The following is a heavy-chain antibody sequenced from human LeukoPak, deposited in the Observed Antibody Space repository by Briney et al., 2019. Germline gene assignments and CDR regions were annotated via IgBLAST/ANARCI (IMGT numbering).Heavy chain of an antibody. Sequence: GGSLRLSCTTSGFTFSSYGIHWVRQAPGKGLEWVAFIRYDGSKKYYVESVKGRFTISRDNSKNTLYLQMNSLRPEDTAAYYCAKDVRQYSYGPSHFDYWGQGTLVTVSP. J-gene: IGHJ4*02. V-gene: IGHV3-30*02. CDR1: GFTFSSYG. CDR3: AKDVRQYSYGPSHFDY. D-gene: IGHD5-18*01. CDR2: IRYDGSKK.